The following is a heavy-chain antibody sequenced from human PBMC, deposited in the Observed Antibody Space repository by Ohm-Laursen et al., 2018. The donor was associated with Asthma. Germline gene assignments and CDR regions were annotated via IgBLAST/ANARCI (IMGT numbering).Heavy chain of an antibody. Sequence: SLSLSCAASGFTFSSYAMSWVRQAPGKGLEWVSAISGSGGSTYYADSVKGRFTTSRDNSKNTLYLQMNSLRAEDTAVYYCARESQEAYYGTDVWGQGTTVTVSS. J-gene: IGHJ6*02. CDR1: GFTFSSYA. CDR2: ISGSGGST. CDR3: ARESQEAYYGTDV. V-gene: IGHV3-23*01.